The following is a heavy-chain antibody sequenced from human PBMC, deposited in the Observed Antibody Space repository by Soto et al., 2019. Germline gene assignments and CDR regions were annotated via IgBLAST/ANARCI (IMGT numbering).Heavy chain of an antibody. CDR3: TRPTEAVGGVIVEFDY. V-gene: IGHV2-5*02. CDR2: IFGDDDK. D-gene: IGHD3-16*02. Sequence: SGPTLANPTQTLTLTCTFPGFPLTTSAVGVGWIRQPPGKALEWLALIFGDDDKRYSPTLKTRLTITKDTSKNQVVLTLTNMDPVDTATYFCTRPTEAVGGVIVEFDYWGQGTLVTVSS. J-gene: IGHJ4*02. CDR1: GFPLTTSAVG.